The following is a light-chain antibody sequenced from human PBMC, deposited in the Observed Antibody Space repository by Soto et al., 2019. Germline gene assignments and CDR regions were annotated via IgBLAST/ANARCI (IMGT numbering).Light chain of an antibody. J-gene: IGKJ2*01. Sequence: ERVMTQSPATLSLSPGERATLSCRASQTVSTNLAWYQVKPGQAPRLLIYGASTRATGVPARFSGSGSGTEFTLTISSLQYEDFAVYYCQQYNDWLYTFGQGTKVDIK. CDR3: QQYNDWLYT. V-gene: IGKV3-15*01. CDR2: GAS. CDR1: QTVSTN.